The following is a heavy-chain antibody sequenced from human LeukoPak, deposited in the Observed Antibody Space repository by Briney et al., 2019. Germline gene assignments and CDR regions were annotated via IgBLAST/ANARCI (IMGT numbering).Heavy chain of an antibody. D-gene: IGHD6-6*01. Sequence: GGSLRLSCAASGFTVSTSYMNWVRQIPGEPLEWVAVTYSSSNTAYADFVKGRFTISRDNSKNTLYLQMDNLRAEDTAIYYCARDEGRGSSSWLDNWGQGTLVTVSS. CDR3: ARDEGRGSSSWLDN. V-gene: IGHV3-66*01. CDR2: TYSSSNT. J-gene: IGHJ4*02. CDR1: GFTVSTSY.